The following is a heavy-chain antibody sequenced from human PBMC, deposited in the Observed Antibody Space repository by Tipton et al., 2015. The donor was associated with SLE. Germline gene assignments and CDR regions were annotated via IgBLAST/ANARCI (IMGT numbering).Heavy chain of an antibody. D-gene: IGHD4-11*01. V-gene: IGHV4-4*07. CDR3: AREFLNPVTTVHYYFDL. J-gene: IGHJ2*01. CDR2: IYTNENT. CDR1: GGSISSYY. Sequence: TLSLTCTVSGGSISSYYWSWIRQPAGGGLEWIGRIYTNENTNYKPSLKSRVTMSVDTSKNHFSLKLISLTAADTAVYYCAREFLNPVTTVHYYFDLWGRGTLVTVSS.